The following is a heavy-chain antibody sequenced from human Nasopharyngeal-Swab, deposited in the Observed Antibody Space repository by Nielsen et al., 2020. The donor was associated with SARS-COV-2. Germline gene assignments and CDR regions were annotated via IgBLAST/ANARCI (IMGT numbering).Heavy chain of an antibody. V-gene: IGHV3-7*03. D-gene: IGHD2-21*01. CDR3: ARGYCGGACPEGY. CDR2: IKKDGSEK. J-gene: IGHJ4*02. Sequence: WIRQPPGKGLEWVANIKKDGSEKYYVDSVKGRFTISRDNAKNSLYLQMNSLGAEDTAVYYCARGYCGGACPEGYWGQGTLVTVSS.